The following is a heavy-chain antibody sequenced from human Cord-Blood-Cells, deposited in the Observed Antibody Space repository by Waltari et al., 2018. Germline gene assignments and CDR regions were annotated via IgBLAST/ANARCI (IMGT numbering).Heavy chain of an antibody. Sequence: QVQLQQWGAGLLKPSETLSLTCAVYGGSFSGYYWSWIRQPPGKGLEWIGEINHSGSTNYHPSLKSRVTISVDTSKNQFSLKLSSVTAADTAVYYCARGEYVAVAGDFDYWGQGTLVTVSS. V-gene: IGHV4-34*01. CDR2: INHSGST. J-gene: IGHJ4*02. CDR1: GGSFSGYY. D-gene: IGHD6-19*01. CDR3: ARGEYVAVAGDFDY.